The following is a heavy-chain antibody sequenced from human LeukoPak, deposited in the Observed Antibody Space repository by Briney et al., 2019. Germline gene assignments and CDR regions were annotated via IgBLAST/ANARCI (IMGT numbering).Heavy chain of an antibody. D-gene: IGHD1-26*01. Sequence: GRSLRLSCAASGFTFDDYAMHWVRQAPGKGLEWVSGISWNSGSIGYADSVKGRFTISRDNAKNSLYLQMNSLRAEDTALYYCAKGLPWALLRALDYWGQGTLVTVSS. V-gene: IGHV3-9*01. J-gene: IGHJ4*02. CDR2: ISWNSGSI. CDR3: AKGLPWALLRALDY. CDR1: GFTFDDYA.